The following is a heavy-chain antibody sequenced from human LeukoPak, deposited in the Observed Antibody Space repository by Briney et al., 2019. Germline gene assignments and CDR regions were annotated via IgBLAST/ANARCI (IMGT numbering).Heavy chain of an antibody. CDR2: INPSGGSI. CDR1: GYIFTSYY. Sequence: ASVKVSCKASGYIFTSYYMYWVRQAPGQGLEWMGIINPSGGSIRYAQKFQGRVTMTRDTSTSTVYMELSSLRSEDTAVYCCARGRNYYDSSGYYYEGDAFDIWGQGTMVTVSS. V-gene: IGHV1-46*01. J-gene: IGHJ3*02. CDR3: ARGRNYYDSSGYYYEGDAFDI. D-gene: IGHD3-22*01.